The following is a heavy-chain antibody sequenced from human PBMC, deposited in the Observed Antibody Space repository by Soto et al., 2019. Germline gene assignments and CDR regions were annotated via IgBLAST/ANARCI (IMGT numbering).Heavy chain of an antibody. J-gene: IGHJ6*02. V-gene: IGHV1-69*01. CDR2: IIPIFGTV. CDR3: ARDKGSRVGALYGMDV. Sequence: QVQLVQSGAEVKKPGSSVKVSCKASGGTFSSYAISWVRQAPGQGLEWMGGIIPIFGTVNYAQKFQGRVTITADESTSTAYMELSSLRSEDTAVYYCARDKGSRVGALYGMDVWGQGTTVTVSS. D-gene: IGHD1-26*01. CDR1: GGTFSSYA.